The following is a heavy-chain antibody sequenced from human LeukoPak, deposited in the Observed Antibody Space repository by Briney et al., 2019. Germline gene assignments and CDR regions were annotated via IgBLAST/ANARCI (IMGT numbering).Heavy chain of an antibody. CDR3: ARETMYSSTWGPQ. CDR1: GFTFGDYA. V-gene: IGHV3-53*01. CDR2: IDSGGST. J-gene: IGHJ1*01. Sequence: GGSLRLSCTASGFTFGDYALSWVRQAPGKGLEWVSLIDSGGSTYYADSVKGRFTISRDNSKNTLYLQMNSLRAEDTAVYHCARETMYSSTWGPQWGQGTLVTVSS. D-gene: IGHD6-13*01.